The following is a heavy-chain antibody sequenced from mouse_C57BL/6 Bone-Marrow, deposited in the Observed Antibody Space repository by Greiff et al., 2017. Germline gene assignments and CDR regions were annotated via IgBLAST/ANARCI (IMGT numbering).Heavy chain of an antibody. Sequence: LQESGAELVKPGASVKMSCKASGYTFTTYPIEWMKQNHGKSLEWIGNFHPYNDDTKYNEKFKGKATLTVEKSSSTVYLELSRLTSDDSAVYYCARAYSNSLGDWYFDVWGTGTTVTVSS. J-gene: IGHJ1*03. D-gene: IGHD2-5*01. CDR1: GYTFTTYP. V-gene: IGHV1-47*01. CDR3: ARAYSNSLGDWYFDV. CDR2: FHPYNDDT.